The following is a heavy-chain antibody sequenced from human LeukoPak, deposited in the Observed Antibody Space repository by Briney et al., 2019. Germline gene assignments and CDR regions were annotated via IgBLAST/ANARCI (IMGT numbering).Heavy chain of an antibody. CDR1: GGTFSSYA. CDR2: IIPIFGTA. V-gene: IGHV1-69*05. CDR3: ARDYYDSGFRVY. D-gene: IGHD3-22*01. Sequence: ASVKVSCKASGGTFSSYAISWVRQAPGQGLEWMGRIIPIFGTANYAQKFQGRVTITTDESTSTAYMELSSLRSEDTAVYYCARDYYDSGFRVYWGQGTLVTVSS. J-gene: IGHJ4*02.